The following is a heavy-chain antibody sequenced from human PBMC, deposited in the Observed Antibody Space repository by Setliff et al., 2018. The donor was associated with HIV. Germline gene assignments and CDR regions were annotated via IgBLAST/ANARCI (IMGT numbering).Heavy chain of an antibody. CDR1: GFTFSSYG. D-gene: IGHD3-10*01. V-gene: IGHV3-30*02. CDR3: AGAGTILSVDH. CDR2: IRNDGSDK. J-gene: IGHJ5*02. Sequence: GGSLRLSCAASGFTFSSYGVHWVRQAPGKGLEWVAFIRNDGSDKHYVDSVKGRFTISRDNSRNTLYLQMNSLRDEDTAVYYCAGAGTILSVDHWGQGALVTVSS.